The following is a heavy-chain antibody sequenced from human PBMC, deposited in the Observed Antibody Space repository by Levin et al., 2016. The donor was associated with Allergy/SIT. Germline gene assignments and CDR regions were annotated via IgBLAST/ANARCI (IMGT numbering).Heavy chain of an antibody. Sequence: WIRQPPGKGLEWVANIKQDGSEIYYVDSVKGRFTISRDNAKNSLYLQMNSLRAEDTAVYYCAREARYVPMGSTSGYCGMDVWGQGTTVTVSS. J-gene: IGHJ6*02. V-gene: IGHV3-7*01. D-gene: IGHD1-26*01. CDR2: IKQDGSEI. CDR3: AREARYVPMGSTSGYCGMDV.